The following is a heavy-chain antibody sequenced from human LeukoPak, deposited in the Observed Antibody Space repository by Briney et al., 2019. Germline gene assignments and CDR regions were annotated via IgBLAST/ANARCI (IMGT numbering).Heavy chain of an antibody. CDR1: GFTFSSYA. CDR2: ISYDGSNK. CDR3: ARDPLTTYYYGSGTIGDY. V-gene: IGHV3-30*04. Sequence: QPGGSLRLSCAASGFTFSSYAMHWVRQAPGKGLEWVAVISYDGSNKYYADSVKGRFTISRDNSKNTLYLQMNSLRAEDTAVYYCARDPLTTYYYGSGTIGDYWGQGTLVTVSS. D-gene: IGHD3-10*01. J-gene: IGHJ4*02.